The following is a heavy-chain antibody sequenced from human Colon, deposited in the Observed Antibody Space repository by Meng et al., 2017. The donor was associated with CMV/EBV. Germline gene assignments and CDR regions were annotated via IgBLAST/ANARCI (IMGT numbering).Heavy chain of an antibody. V-gene: IGHV4-38-2*02. CDR2: IYHSGST. J-gene: IGHJ5*02. Sequence: GSLRLSCTVSAYSISSGYYWAWIRQPPGKGLEWIGTIYHSGSTYYNPSLESRVIISVDTSKHQFSLRLSSVTAADTAVYYCVGSKGLVDPPTWGQGTLVTVSS. CDR3: VGSKGLVDPPT. CDR1: AYSISSGYY. D-gene: IGHD6-19*01.